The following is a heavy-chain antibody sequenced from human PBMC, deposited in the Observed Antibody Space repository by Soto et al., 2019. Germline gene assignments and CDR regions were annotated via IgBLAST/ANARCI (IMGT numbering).Heavy chain of an antibody. V-gene: IGHV4-59*01. D-gene: IGHD3-9*01. CDR3: ARLQGHFEGVNWFDP. CDR1: GGSISSYY. CDR2: IYYSGST. Sequence: SETLSLTCTVSGGSISSYYWSWIRQPPGKGLEWIGYIYYSGSTNYNPSLKSRVTISVDTSKNQFSLKLSSVTAADTAVYYCARLQGHFEGVNWFDPWGQGTLVTAPQ. J-gene: IGHJ5*02.